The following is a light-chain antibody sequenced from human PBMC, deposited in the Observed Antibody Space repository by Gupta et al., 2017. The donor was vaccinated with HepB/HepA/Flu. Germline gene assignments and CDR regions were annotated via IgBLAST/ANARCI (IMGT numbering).Light chain of an antibody. Sequence: QSALPPPRSVSGSPGQSVTLSCTVTSSDVAAYNHVSWYQHHSGQPPKILFDDFNQLPSGPPDLFSGSKSGNTASLTISGLHAEDEADYYRCSYAGPYTYVFGTGTKVTVL. V-gene: IGLV2-11*01. CDR2: DFN. CDR3: CSYAGPYTYV. CDR1: SSDVAAYNH. J-gene: IGLJ1*01.